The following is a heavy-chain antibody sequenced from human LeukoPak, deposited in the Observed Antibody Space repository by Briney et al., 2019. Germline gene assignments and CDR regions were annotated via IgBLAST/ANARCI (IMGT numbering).Heavy chain of an antibody. CDR3: ARGGFLEGYFDY. D-gene: IGHD3-3*01. V-gene: IGHV1-69*13. CDR2: IIPIFGTA. J-gene: IGHJ4*02. CDR1: GGTFSSYA. Sequence: ASVKVSCKASGGTFSSYAISWVRQAPGQGLEWMGGIIPIFGTANYAQKFQGRVTITADESTSTAYMELRSLRSDDTAVYYCARGGFLEGYFDYWGQGTLVTVSS.